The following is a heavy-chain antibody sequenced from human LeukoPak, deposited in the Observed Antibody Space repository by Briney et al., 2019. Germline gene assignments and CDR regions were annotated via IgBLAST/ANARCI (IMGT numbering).Heavy chain of an antibody. CDR3: ARDLMWKPPGLGGAFDI. V-gene: IGHV4-4*07. Sequence: PETLSLTCTVSGGSISSYYWSWIRQPAGKGLEWIGRIYTSGSTNYNPSLKSRVTMSVDTSKNQFSLKLSSVTAADTAVYYCARDLMWKPPGLGGAFDIWGQGTMVTVSS. CDR2: IYTSGST. J-gene: IGHJ3*02. CDR1: GGSISSYY. D-gene: IGHD1-1*01.